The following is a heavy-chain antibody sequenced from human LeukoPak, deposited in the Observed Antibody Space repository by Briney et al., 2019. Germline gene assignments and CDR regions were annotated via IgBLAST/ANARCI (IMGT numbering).Heavy chain of an antibody. V-gene: IGHV3-23*01. J-gene: IGHJ4*02. CDR2: ISPGGGTT. Sequence: GGSLRLSCAVSGFAFGSEAMSWVRQSPARGLEWVASISPGGGTTYYADYVKGRFTISRDNSKNSLFVQMNSLRAEDTAVYYCAREKYDFWSGYPFDYWGQGTLVTVSA. CDR3: AREKYDFWSGYPFDY. D-gene: IGHD3-3*01. CDR1: GFAFGSEA.